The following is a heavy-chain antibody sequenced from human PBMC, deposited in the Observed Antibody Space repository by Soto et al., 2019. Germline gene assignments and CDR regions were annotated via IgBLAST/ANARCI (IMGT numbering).Heavy chain of an antibody. J-gene: IGHJ5*02. CDR3: ARDYMVRGVMRWFDP. CDR2: IYHSGST. D-gene: IGHD3-10*01. V-gene: IGHV4-4*02. CDR1: GGSISSSNW. Sequence: QVQLQESGPGLVKPSGTLSLTCAVSGGSISSSNWWSWVRQPPGKGLEWIGEIYHSGSTNYNPSLKSRVTISVNKSKNQFSLKLSAVTAADPAVYYCARDYMVRGVMRWFDPWGQGTLVTVSS.